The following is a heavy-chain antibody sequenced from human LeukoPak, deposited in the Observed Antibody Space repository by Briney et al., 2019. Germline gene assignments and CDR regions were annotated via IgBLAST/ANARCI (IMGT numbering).Heavy chain of an antibody. Sequence: SETLSLTCTVSGGSISSGGYYWSWIRQHPGNGLEWIGYIYYSGSTYYNPSLKSRVTISVDTSKNQFSLKLSSVTAADTAVYYCAREERGSGRGGYYYYGMDVWGQGTTVTVSS. D-gene: IGHD3-10*01. V-gene: IGHV4-31*03. CDR1: GGSISSGGYY. CDR3: AREERGSGRGGYYYYGMDV. CDR2: IYYSGST. J-gene: IGHJ6*02.